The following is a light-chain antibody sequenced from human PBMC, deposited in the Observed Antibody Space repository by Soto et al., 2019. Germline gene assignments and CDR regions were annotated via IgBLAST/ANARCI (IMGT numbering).Light chain of an antibody. V-gene: IGLV2-14*01. CDR1: SSDVGGSNY. CDR2: DVS. CDR3: SSYTSSSLYV. Sequence: QSALTQPASVSGSPGQSITISCTGTSSDVGGSNYVSWYQQLPGKAPKLMIYDVSDRPSGVSNRFSGSKSGNTASLTISGLQAEDEADYYCSSYTSSSLYVFGTGTNPTVL. J-gene: IGLJ1*01.